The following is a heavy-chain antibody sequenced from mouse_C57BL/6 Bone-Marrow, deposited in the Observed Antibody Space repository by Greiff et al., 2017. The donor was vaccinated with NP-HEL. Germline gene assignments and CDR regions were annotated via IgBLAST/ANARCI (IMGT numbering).Heavy chain of an antibody. CDR1: GFTFSSYA. J-gene: IGHJ3*01. D-gene: IGHD2-10*01. V-gene: IGHV5-4*01. Sequence: EVQRVESGGGLVKPGGSLKLSCAASGFTFSSYAMSWVRQTPEKRLEWVATISDGGSYTYYPDNVKGRFTISRDNAKNNLYLQMSHLKSEDTAMYYCARPTMRAYWGQGTLVTVSA. CDR2: ISDGGSYT. CDR3: ARPTMRAY.